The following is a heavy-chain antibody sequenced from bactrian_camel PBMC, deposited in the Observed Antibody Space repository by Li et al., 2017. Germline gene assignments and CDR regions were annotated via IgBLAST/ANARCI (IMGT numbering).Heavy chain of an antibody. CDR2: YDSDSGT. D-gene: IGHD7*01. CDR3: AADVECEYCSGEYCFMFVTNWNY. V-gene: IGHV3S53*01. J-gene: IGHJ4*01. CDR1: GYVGRRDC. Sequence: HVQLVESGGGSVQDGGSLRLSCSVSGYVGRRDCTGWFRQVPGKDREGVAIYDSDSGTTYADFVKGRFTISRDNAKNTQYLQMDNLKPEDTAMYYCAADVECEYCSGEYCFMFVTNWNYRGQGTQVTVS.